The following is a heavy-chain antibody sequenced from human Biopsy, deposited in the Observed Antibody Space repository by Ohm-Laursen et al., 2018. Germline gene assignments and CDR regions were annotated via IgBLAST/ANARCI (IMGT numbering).Heavy chain of an antibody. CDR1: GASIKSFY. CDR3: ARGEYSSSIFDH. J-gene: IGHJ4*02. V-gene: IGHV4-59*12. D-gene: IGHD6-6*01. CDR2: ISHTGYT. Sequence: GTLSLTCSVSGASIKSFYWSWIRQSPGKGLQWIAFISHTGYTSYNPSLKSRVTMSVDTSKKQLSLKVRSVTAADTAVYYCARGEYSSSIFDHWGQGTLVTVSS.